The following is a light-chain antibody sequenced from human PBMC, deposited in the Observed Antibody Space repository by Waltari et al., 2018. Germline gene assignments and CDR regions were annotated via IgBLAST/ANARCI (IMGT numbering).Light chain of an antibody. Sequence: QPVLTQSPSASASLGASVKLTCTLSSGHSSHAIAWHQQQQGKAPRYLLRFTSDGSHSKGDGIPDRFSASSSGAERYLTISNLQSEDEADYYCQTWDTGIVFGGGTRLTVL. V-gene: IGLV4-69*01. J-gene: IGLJ2*01. CDR2: FTSDGSH. CDR3: QTWDTGIV. CDR1: SGHSSHA.